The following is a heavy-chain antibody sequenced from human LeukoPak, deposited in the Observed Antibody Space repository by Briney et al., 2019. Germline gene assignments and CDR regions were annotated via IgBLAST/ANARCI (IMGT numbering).Heavy chain of an antibody. Sequence: GGSLRLSCAASGFTFSNYDMHWVRQATGKGLEWVSAISTAGDTYYPGSVKGRFTISRENAKNSLYLQVNSLRAGDTAVYYCARAPHGDYFDYWGQGTLVTVSS. V-gene: IGHV3-13*01. CDR2: ISTAGDT. D-gene: IGHD4-17*01. J-gene: IGHJ4*02. CDR3: ARAPHGDYFDY. CDR1: GFTFSNYD.